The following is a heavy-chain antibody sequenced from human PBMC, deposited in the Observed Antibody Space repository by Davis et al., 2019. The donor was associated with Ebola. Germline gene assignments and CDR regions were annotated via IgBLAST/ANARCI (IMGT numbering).Heavy chain of an antibody. J-gene: IGHJ6*02. V-gene: IGHV3-23*01. Sequence: GESLKISCAASGFTFSSYAMSWVRQAPGKGLEWVSAISGSGGSTYYADSVKGRFTISRDNSKNTLYLQMNSLRAEDTAVYYCAKFYYGLYYGMDVWGQGTTVTVSS. D-gene: IGHD1-26*01. CDR1: GFTFSSYA. CDR2: ISGSGGST. CDR3: AKFYYGLYYGMDV.